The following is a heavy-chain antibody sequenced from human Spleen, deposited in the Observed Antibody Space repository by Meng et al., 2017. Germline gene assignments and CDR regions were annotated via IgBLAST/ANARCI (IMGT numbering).Heavy chain of an antibody. D-gene: IGHD3-10*01. V-gene: IGHV4-30-4*01. J-gene: IGHJ1*01. CDR2: IPHSGSS. CDR3: LRGSGGSV. CDR1: GGSISSGDNY. Sequence: QLQLQESGQGLVKPSQTLSLTCTVSGGSISSGDNYWSWIRQPPGKGLEWIGEIPHSGSSAYNPSLKRRVSMSIDKSKNQFSLKLTSVTAADTAVYHCLRGSGGSVWGQGTLVTVSS.